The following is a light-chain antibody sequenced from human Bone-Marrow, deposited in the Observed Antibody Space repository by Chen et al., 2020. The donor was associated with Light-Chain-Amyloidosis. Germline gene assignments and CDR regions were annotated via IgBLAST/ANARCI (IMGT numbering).Light chain of an antibody. CDR1: DLPTKY. CDR3: QSADSSGTYEVI. Sequence: SYELTQPPSVSVSPGQTARITCSGDDLPTKYAYWYQQKPGQAPVLVIHRDTERPSGISERFSGSSSGTTAKLTISGVQAEDEADYHCQSADSSGTYEVIFGRGTKLTVL. J-gene: IGLJ2*01. CDR2: RDT. V-gene: IGLV3-25*03.